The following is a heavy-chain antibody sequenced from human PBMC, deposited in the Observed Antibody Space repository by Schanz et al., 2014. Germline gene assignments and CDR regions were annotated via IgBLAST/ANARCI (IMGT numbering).Heavy chain of an antibody. J-gene: IGHJ4*03. Sequence: QGQLVQSGAQLKKPWASVTVSCKASGYTFTSYGITWDRQAPGQGLEQMGWISAYNGHTTYAQKFQGRVTMTTDTSTSTAYMELRNVRYDDTAMYYCARGIPYCSSTSCAGLDAYDVWGQGTLVTVSS. CDR1: GYTFTSYG. CDR3: ARGIPYCSSTSCAGLDAYDV. V-gene: IGHV1-18*01. D-gene: IGHD2-2*01. CDR2: ISAYNGHT.